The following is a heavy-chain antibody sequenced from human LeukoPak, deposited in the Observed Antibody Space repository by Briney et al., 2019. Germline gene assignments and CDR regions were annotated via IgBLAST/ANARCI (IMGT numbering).Heavy chain of an antibody. CDR2: IYSGGST. CDR1: GFTVSSNY. D-gene: IGHD1-26*01. V-gene: IGHV3-66*01. Sequence: PGGSLRLSCAASGFTVSSNYMSWVRQAPGKGLEWVSVIYSGGSTYYADSVKGRFSISRDNSKNTLYLQMNSLRAEDTAVYYCARDWVGAINEALLYFDYWGQGTLVTVSS. CDR3: ARDWVGAINEALLYFDY. J-gene: IGHJ4*02.